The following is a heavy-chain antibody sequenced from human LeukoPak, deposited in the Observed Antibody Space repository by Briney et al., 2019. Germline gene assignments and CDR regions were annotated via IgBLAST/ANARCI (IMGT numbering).Heavy chain of an antibody. V-gene: IGHV1-69*13. D-gene: IGHD2-2*01. CDR3: ARVRDIVVVPAAGDAFDI. CDR1: GGTFSSYA. J-gene: IGHJ3*02. Sequence: SVKVSCKASGGTFSSYAISWVRQAPGQGLEWMGGIIPIFGTANYAQKFQGRVTITADESTSTAYMELSGLRSEDTAVYYCARVRDIVVVPAAGDAFDIWGQGTMVTVSS. CDR2: IIPIFGTA.